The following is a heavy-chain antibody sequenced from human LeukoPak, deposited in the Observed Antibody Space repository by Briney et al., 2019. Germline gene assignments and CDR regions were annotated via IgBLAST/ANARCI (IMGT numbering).Heavy chain of an antibody. J-gene: IGHJ4*02. CDR2: INPNSGGT. D-gene: IGHD6-13*01. CDR1: GYTITGYY. CDR3: ARQQGLQNLNFDY. V-gene: IGHV1-2*02. Sequence: GASVKVSCKASGYTITGYYMHWVRQAPGQGLECMGWINPNSGGTNYAPKFQGRVTMTRDTSTSTVYMELSSLLSDDTAVYYCARQQGLQNLNFDYWGQGTLVPVSS.